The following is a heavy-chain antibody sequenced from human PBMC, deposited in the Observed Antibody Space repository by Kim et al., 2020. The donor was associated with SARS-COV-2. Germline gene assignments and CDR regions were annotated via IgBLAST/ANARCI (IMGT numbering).Heavy chain of an antibody. V-gene: IGHV1-3*01. CDR1: GYTFTSYA. CDR2: INAGNGNT. J-gene: IGHJ4*02. CDR3: ARDLVARDILTGSFDY. D-gene: IGHD3-9*01. Sequence: ASVKVSFKASGYTFTSYAMHWARQAPGQRLEWMGWINAGNGNTKYAQKFQGRVTITRDTSASTAYTELSSLRFEDTAVYYCARDLVARDILTGSFDYWGQGALVTVSS.